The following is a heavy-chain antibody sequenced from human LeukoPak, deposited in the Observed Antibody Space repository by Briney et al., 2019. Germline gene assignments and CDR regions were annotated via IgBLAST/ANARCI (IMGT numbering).Heavy chain of an antibody. D-gene: IGHD6-13*01. V-gene: IGHV3-9*01. J-gene: IGHJ3*02. CDR1: GFTFDDYA. CDR3: AKGFGRPYSSSWLMGYDAFDI. CDR2: ISWNSGSI. Sequence: GGSLRLSCAASGFTFDDYAMHWVRQAPGKGLEWVSGISWNSGSIGYADSVKGRFTISRDNAKNSLYLQMNSLRAEDTALYYCAKGFGRPYSSSWLMGYDAFDIWGQGTMVTVSS.